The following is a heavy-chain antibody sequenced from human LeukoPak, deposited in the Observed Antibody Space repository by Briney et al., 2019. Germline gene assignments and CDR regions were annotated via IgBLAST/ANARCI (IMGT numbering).Heavy chain of an antibody. CDR2: ISAYNGNT. J-gene: IGHJ4*02. CDR3: ARNGAYCSSTSCYLWY. Sequence: ASVKVSCKASVYTFTTYGISWVRQAPGQGLEWMGWISAYNGNTNYAQKLQGRVTMTTDTSTSTAYMELRSLRSDDTAVYYCARNGAYCSSTSCYLWYWGQGTLVTVSS. V-gene: IGHV1-18*01. D-gene: IGHD2-2*01. CDR1: VYTFTTYG.